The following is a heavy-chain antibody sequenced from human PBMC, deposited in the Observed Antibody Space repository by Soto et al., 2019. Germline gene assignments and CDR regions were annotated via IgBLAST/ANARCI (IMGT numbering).Heavy chain of an antibody. Sequence: QLQLQESGPGLVKPSETLSLTCTVSGGSISSSSYYWGWIRQPPGKGLEWIGSIYYRGSTYYNPSLKSRVTISVDTSKNQFSLKLSSVTAADTAVYYCARRHYYDSGDDYWGQGTLVTVSS. CDR3: ARRHYYDSGDDY. V-gene: IGHV4-39*01. D-gene: IGHD3-22*01. J-gene: IGHJ4*02. CDR2: IYYRGST. CDR1: GGSISSSSYY.